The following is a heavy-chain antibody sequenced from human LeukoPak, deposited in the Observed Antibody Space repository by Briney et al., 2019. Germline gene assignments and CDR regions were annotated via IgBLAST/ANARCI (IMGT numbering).Heavy chain of an antibody. CDR1: GFTFSSYA. Sequence: GGSLRLSCAASGFTFSSYAMSWVRQAPGKGLEWVSAISGSGGSTYYADSVKGRFTISRDNAKNSLYLQMNSLRAEDTAVYYCARREKAYYYYYYMDVWGKGTTVTVSS. CDR3: ARREKAYYYYYYMDV. V-gene: IGHV3-23*01. J-gene: IGHJ6*03. CDR2: ISGSGGST.